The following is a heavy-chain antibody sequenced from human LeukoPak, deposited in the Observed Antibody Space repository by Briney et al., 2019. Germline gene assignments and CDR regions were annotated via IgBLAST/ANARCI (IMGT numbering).Heavy chain of an antibody. CDR3: AREAPVAAGSDAFDI. CDR2: ISPYNGNT. D-gene: IGHD6-19*01. V-gene: IGHV1-18*01. CDR1: GYTFTTYG. Sequence: GASVKVSCKASGYTFTTYGISWMRQAPGQGLGWMGWISPYNGNTKYAQKLQGRVTMTTDTSTSTAYMELTSLRSDDTAVYYCAREAPVAAGSDAFDIWGQGTMVTVSS. J-gene: IGHJ3*02.